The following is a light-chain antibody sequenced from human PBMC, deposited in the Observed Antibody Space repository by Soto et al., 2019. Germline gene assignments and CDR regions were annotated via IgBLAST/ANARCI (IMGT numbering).Light chain of an antibody. CDR3: SSYTSSSTLV. V-gene: IGLV2-14*01. CDR1: SSDVGGYDS. Sequence: QSALTQPASVSGSPGQSITISCTGTSSDVGGYDSVSWYQQHPGKAPNLVIFDVSNRPSGVSNRFSGSKSGNTASLTISGLQAEDEADYYCSSYTSSSTLVFGGGTKVTVL. CDR2: DVS. J-gene: IGLJ3*02.